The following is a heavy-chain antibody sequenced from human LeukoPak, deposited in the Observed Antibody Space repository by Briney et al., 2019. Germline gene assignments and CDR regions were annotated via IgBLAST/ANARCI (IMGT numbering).Heavy chain of an antibody. V-gene: IGHV3-48*01. CDR2: ISSDSGTI. D-gene: IGHD3-10*01. J-gene: IGHJ3*02. CDR3: AVMVRGAPDAFDI. Sequence: GGSLRLSCAASGFVFSSFAMNWVRQAPGKGLEWISYISSDSGTIYYADSMKGRFTISRDNARNSLYLQMNSLRAEDTAVYYCAVMVRGAPDAFDIWGQGTMVTVSS. CDR1: GFVFSSFA.